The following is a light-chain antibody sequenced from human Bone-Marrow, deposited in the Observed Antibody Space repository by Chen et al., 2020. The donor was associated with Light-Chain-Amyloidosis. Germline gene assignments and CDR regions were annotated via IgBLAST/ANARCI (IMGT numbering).Light chain of an antibody. CDR2: VSD. V-gene: IGLV1-47*01. J-gene: IGLJ3*02. CDR1: SSKIGKNH. CDR3: AAWDDSLTGPV. Sequence: QSILIQPPSASGTAGQWVTMSCSGTSSKIGKNHVYWYKQFPGMAPKLLIYVSDQRSSGVPDRFSAAKSGISASLAINGLRSEDEADYYCAAWDDSLTGPVFGGGTKLTVL.